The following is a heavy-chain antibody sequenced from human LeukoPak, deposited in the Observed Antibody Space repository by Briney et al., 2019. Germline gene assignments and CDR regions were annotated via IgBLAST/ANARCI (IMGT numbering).Heavy chain of an antibody. CDR1: GFTFSSYW. CDR2: INSDGSST. J-gene: IGHJ4*02. Sequence: GGSLRLSCAASGFTFSSYWMHWVRQAPGKGLVWVSHINSDGSSTSYADSVKGRFTISRDNAKNTLYLQMNSLRAEDTAVYYCAKEVYYYDSSGYYGYWGQGTLVTVSS. V-gene: IGHV3-74*01. D-gene: IGHD3-22*01. CDR3: AKEVYYYDSSGYYGY.